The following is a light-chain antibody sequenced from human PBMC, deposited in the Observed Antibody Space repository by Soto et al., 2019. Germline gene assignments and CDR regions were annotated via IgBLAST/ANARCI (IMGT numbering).Light chain of an antibody. V-gene: IGLV2-14*01. Sequence: QSALTQPASVSGSPGQSITISCPGTSSDVGGYNYISWYQQHSGKAPKLMIYDVSNRPSGVSNRFSGSKSGNTASLTISGLQAEDEADYDCSAYTSSSTLVVFGGGTKLAVL. CDR2: DVS. J-gene: IGLJ2*01. CDR1: SSDVGGYNY. CDR3: SAYTSSSTLVV.